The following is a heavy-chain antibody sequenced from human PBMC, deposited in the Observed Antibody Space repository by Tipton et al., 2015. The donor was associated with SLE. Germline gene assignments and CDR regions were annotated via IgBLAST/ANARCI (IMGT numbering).Heavy chain of an antibody. D-gene: IGHD1-26*01. Sequence: TLSLTCTVSGGSISSYYWSWIRQPAGKGLEWIGRIYTSGSTNYNPSLKSRVTISVDTSKNQFSLTLSSVTAADTAVYYCARAWGYSGSPDAFDIWGQGTMVTVSS. CDR2: IYTSGST. J-gene: IGHJ3*02. CDR3: ARAWGYSGSPDAFDI. V-gene: IGHV4-4*07. CDR1: GGSISSYY.